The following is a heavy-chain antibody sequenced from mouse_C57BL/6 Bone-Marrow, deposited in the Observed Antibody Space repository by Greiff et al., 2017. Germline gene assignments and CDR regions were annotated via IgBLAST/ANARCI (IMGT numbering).Heavy chain of an antibody. CDR1: GFTFSSYT. CDR2: ISGGGGNT. CDR3: SRQVTTVLATKYFDV. J-gene: IGHJ1*03. D-gene: IGHD1-1*01. Sequence: EVQLVESGGGLVKPGGSLKLSCAASGFTFSSYTMSWVRQTPETRLQWVAAISGGGGNTYYPDSVKGRFTISRDNDKNILYLQMSSLRSEDTALYYCSRQVTTVLATKYFDVWGTETTVTVSS. V-gene: IGHV5-9*01.